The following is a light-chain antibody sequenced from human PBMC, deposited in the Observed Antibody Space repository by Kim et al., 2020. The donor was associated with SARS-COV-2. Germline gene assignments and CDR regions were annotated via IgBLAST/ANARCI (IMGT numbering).Light chain of an antibody. CDR3: EQSSRWKET. V-gene: IGKV3-11*01. CDR2: DAS. Sequence: EIVLTQSPATLSLSPGERATLSCRASQSVSSYLSWYQQKPGQAPRLLVYDASNRATGIPARFSGSGSGTDFTPTISSLEPEDFAVYYCEQSSRWKETFGQGTKREI. CDR1: QSVSSY. J-gene: IGKJ2*01.